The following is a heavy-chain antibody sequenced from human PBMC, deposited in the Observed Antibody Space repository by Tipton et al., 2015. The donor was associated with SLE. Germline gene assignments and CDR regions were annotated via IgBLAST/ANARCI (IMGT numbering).Heavy chain of an antibody. J-gene: IGHJ2*01. CDR1: GGSINSGSYY. V-gene: IGHV4-61*01. CDR3: ARRVRYWYFDL. CDR2: IYYSGST. Sequence: TLSLTCTVSGGSINSGSYYWSWIRQPPGKGLEWIGYIYYSGSTNYIPSLKSRVTISVDTSKNQFSLKLSSVTAADTAVYYCARRVRYWYFDLWGRGTLVTVSS.